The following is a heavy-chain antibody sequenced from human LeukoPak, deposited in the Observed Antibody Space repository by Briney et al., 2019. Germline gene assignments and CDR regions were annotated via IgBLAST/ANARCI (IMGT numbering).Heavy chain of an antibody. J-gene: IGHJ3*02. CDR1: GGSISSGGYS. V-gene: IGHV4-30-2*01. CDR2: IYHSGST. D-gene: IGHD3-22*01. CDR3: ARHDYDSSGLGAFDI. Sequence: PSETLSLTCAVSGGSISSGGYSWSWIRQPPGKGLEWIGYIYHSGSTYYNPSLKSRVTISVDRSKNQFSLKLSSVTAADTAVYYCARHDYDSSGLGAFDIWGQGTMVTVSS.